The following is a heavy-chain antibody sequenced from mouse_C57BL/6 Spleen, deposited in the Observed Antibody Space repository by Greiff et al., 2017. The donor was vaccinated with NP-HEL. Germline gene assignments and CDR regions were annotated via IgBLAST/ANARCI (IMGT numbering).Heavy chain of an antibody. CDR3: AREGDDYDVAY. J-gene: IGHJ3*01. D-gene: IGHD2-4*01. CDR2: IYPGDGDT. CDR1: GYAFSSSW. Sequence: VQVVESGPELVKPGASVKISCKASGYAFSSSWMNWVKQRPGKGLEWIGRIYPGDGDTNYNGKFKGKATLTADKSSSTAYMQLSSLTSEASAVYFCAREGDDYDVAYWGQGTLVTVSA. V-gene: IGHV1-82*01.